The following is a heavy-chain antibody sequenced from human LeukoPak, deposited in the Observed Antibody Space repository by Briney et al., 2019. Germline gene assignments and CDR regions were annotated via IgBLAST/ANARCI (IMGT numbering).Heavy chain of an antibody. V-gene: IGHV1-2*02. Sequence: GASVKVSCKASGYTFTGYYMHWVRQAPGQGLEWMGWINPSSGGTNYAQKFQGRVTMTRDTSISTAYMELSRLRSDDTAVYYCARDGEGDCSSTSCYEWFDPWGQGTLVTVSS. D-gene: IGHD2-2*01. J-gene: IGHJ5*02. CDR3: ARDGEGDCSSTSCYEWFDP. CDR1: GYTFTGYY. CDR2: INPSSGGT.